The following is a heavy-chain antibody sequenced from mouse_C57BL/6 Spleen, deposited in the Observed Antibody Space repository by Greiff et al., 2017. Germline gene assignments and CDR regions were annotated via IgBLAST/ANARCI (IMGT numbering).Heavy chain of an antibody. CDR3: ARGSYERRAGLAY. J-gene: IGHJ3*01. V-gene: IGHV1-54*01. Sequence: QVQLQQSGAELVRPGTSVKVSCKASGYAFTNYLIAWVKQRPGQGLEWIGVINPGSGGTNYNEKFKGKATLAADKSSSTAYMQLSSLTSEDSAVYFSARGSYERRAGLAYWGKGTLVTVSA. CDR2: INPGSGGT. D-gene: IGHD2-12*01. CDR1: GYAFTNYL.